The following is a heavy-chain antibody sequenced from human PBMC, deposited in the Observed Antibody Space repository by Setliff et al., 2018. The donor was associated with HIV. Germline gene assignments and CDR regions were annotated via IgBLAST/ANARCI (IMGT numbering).Heavy chain of an antibody. CDR2: INPNGGYT. J-gene: IGHJ4*02. D-gene: IGHD3-3*01. CDR3: AADNYNCNSFDS. CDR1: GYIFTDYG. Sequence: GASVKVSCKASGYIFTDYGIHWVRQAPGQGLEWMGWINPNGGYTNYAQKFLGRVTMTQDTSLTTAYLELSRLGSDDTAVYYCAADNYNCNSFDSWGQGSLVTVSS. V-gene: IGHV1-2*02.